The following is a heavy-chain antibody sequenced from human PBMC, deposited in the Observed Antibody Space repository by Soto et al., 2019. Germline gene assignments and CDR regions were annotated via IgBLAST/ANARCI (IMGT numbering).Heavy chain of an antibody. Sequence: GESLTLSCKVSGSSFTTYWIGWVRQLPGNGMEWVAIIYPGDSDTKYSTSFEGPVTISADKSINTAYLQWSSLKASDTAMYYCARPDSDCWWQYWGQGTLVTVSS. CDR1: GSSFTTYW. D-gene: IGHD2-8*02. V-gene: IGHV5-51*01. J-gene: IGHJ4*02. CDR3: ARPDSDCWWQY. CDR2: IYPGDSDT.